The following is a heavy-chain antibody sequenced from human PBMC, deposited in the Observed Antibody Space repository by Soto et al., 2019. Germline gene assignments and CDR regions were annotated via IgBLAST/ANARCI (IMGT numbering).Heavy chain of an antibody. Sequence: SETLSLTCMVSGASVRTNYWSWIRQPAGKGLEWIGRVYATGRSNYNPSLMNRATMSVDTSQNQFSLSLTSLTAADTATYYCARDPLPTESSAPWGRGILVTVSS. CDR3: ARDPLPTESSAP. CDR2: VYATGRS. CDR1: GASVRTNY. D-gene: IGHD3-22*01. V-gene: IGHV4-4*07. J-gene: IGHJ5*02.